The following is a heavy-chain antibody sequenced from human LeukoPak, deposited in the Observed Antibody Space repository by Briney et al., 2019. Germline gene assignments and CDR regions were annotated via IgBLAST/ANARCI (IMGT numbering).Heavy chain of an antibody. CDR1: GDSISSGDHY. J-gene: IGHJ4*02. Sequence: PSQTLSLTCTVSGDSISSGDHYWSWIRQPPGKGLEWIGYIHYSGSIYYNPSVKSPVIISVAMSKNQFSLSLDSLTAADSAVYYCARAAADTNSWYYFDYWGQGTLVTVSS. CDR2: IHYSGSI. D-gene: IGHD2/OR15-2a*01. CDR3: ARAAADTNSWYYFDY. V-gene: IGHV4-30-4*01.